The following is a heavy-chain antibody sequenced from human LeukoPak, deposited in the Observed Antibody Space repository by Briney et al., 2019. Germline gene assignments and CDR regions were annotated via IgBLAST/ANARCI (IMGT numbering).Heavy chain of an antibody. CDR3: ARDKGDDFWSGYYLSGYYYYMDV. J-gene: IGHJ6*03. V-gene: IGHV3-23*01. Sequence: PGGTLRLSCVASGFTFSTYGMSWVRQAPGKGLEWVSAISGSGGSTYYADSVKGRFTISRDNSKNSLYLQMNSLRAEDTAVYYCARDKGDDFWSGYYLSGYYYYMDVWGKGTTVTVSS. CDR2: ISGSGGST. CDR1: GFTFSTYG. D-gene: IGHD3-3*01.